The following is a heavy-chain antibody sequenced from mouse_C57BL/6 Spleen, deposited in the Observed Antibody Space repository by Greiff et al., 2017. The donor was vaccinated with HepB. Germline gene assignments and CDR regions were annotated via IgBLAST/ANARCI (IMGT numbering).Heavy chain of an antibody. CDR3: ARGDYGNPWFAY. D-gene: IGHD2-1*01. Sequence: EVKLQESGPVLVKPGASVKMSCKASGYTFTDYYMNWVKQSHGKSLEWIGVINPYNGGTSYNQKFKGKATLTVDKSSSTAYMELNSLTSEDSAVYYCARGDYGNPWFAYWGQGTLVTVSA. J-gene: IGHJ3*01. V-gene: IGHV1-19*01. CDR1: GYTFTDYY. CDR2: INPYNGGT.